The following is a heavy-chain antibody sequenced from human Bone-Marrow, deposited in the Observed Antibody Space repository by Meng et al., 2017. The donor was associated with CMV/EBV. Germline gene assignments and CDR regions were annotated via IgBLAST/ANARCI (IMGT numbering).Heavy chain of an antibody. D-gene: IGHD5-18*01. CDR1: GYTFTGYF. J-gene: IGHJ4*02. CDR3: ARGEEIQLWFPTVDY. CDR2: INPNSGGT. V-gene: IGHV1-2*02. Sequence: ASVKVSCKTSGYTFTGYFIYWVRQAPGQGLEWMGWINPNSGGTNYAQKFQGRVTMTRDTSISTAYMELSRLRSDDTAVYYCARGEEIQLWFPTVDYWGQGTLVTVSS.